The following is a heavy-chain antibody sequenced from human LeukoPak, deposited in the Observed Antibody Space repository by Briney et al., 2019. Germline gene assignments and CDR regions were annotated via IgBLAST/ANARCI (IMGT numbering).Heavy chain of an antibody. D-gene: IGHD6-13*01. CDR3: AREASRARTSSSPGDY. CDR1: GYTFTGDY. V-gene: IGHV1-2*02. J-gene: IGHJ4*02. CDR2: ISPNTGGT. Sequence: GASVKSSCKTSGYTFTGDYIHWVRQAPGQGLEWRGCISPNTGGTNYAQKFQGRVTMTTDTSISTAYIEVSRLRADDTAVYYCAREASRARTSSSPGDYWPQKTVVSVSS.